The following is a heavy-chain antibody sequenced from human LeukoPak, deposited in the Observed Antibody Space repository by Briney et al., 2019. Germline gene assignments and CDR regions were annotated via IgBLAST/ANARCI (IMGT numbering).Heavy chain of an antibody. CDR2: IFHSGNK. CDR1: GASISSSRYY. D-gene: IGHD3-22*01. CDR3: ARRVRLTTEIDS. Sequence: SETLSLTCVVSGASISSSRYYWEWIRQPPGKGLEWIATIFHSGNKYYNPSIRRRVTISVDTSKDQFSLSLSSVTAADTAIYYCARRVRLTTEIDSWGQGTLVSVSS. V-gene: IGHV4-39*07. J-gene: IGHJ4*02.